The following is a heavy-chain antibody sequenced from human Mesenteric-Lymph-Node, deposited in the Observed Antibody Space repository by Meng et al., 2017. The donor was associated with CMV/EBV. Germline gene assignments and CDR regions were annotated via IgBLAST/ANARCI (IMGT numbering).Heavy chain of an antibody. CDR2: IIPFFGTA. Sequence: SVKVSCKASGYTFTSYYMHWVRQAPGQGLEWMGGIIPFFGTANYAQKFQGRVTITTDESTSTAYMELSSLRSEDTAVYFCARGDDSSGYYSFGIDYWGQGTLVTVSS. D-gene: IGHD3-22*01. CDR1: GYTFTSYY. CDR3: ARGDDSSGYYSFGIDY. V-gene: IGHV1-69*05. J-gene: IGHJ4*02.